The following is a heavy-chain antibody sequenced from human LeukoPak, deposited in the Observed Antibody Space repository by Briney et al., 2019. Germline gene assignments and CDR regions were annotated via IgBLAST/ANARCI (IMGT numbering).Heavy chain of an antibody. Sequence: GGSLRLSCAASGFPFSSYEMNWVRKAQGKGLEWVSYISSSGSTIYYADSVKGRFTISRDNAKNSLYLQMNSLTAEDTAVYYCARVDYYGSGSPSGMDVWGKGTTVTVSS. CDR3: ARVDYYGSGSPSGMDV. CDR1: GFPFSSYE. J-gene: IGHJ6*04. D-gene: IGHD3-10*01. CDR2: ISSSGSTI. V-gene: IGHV3-48*03.